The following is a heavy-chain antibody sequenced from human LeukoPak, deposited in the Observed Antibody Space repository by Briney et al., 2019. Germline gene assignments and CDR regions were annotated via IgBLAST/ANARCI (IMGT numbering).Heavy chain of an antibody. J-gene: IGHJ4*02. CDR3: AKDGGTLTGVN. CDR1: GFTFNNYA. Sequence: PGGSLRLSCAASGFTFNNYALHWVRQAPGKRLEWVSMITGSGTSAYYADSVNGRFTISRDNSKKTLYLQMSSLSAGDTAVYYCAKDGGTLTGVNWGQGTLVAVSS. D-gene: IGHD1-26*01. CDR2: ITGSGTSA. V-gene: IGHV3-23*01.